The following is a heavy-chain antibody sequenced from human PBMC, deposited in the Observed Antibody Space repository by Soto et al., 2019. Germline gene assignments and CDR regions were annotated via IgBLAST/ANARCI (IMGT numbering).Heavy chain of an antibody. CDR3: AKDLRRATKTHYDY. V-gene: IGHV3-23*01. CDR2: ISGSGGST. CDR1: GFTFSSYA. J-gene: IGHJ4*02. D-gene: IGHD1-26*01. Sequence: GGSLRLSCAASGFTFSSYAMSWVRQAPGKGLEWVSAISGSGGSTYYADSVKGRFTISRDNSKNTLYLQMNSLRAEDTAVYYCAKDLRRATKTHYDYWGQGTLVTVSS.